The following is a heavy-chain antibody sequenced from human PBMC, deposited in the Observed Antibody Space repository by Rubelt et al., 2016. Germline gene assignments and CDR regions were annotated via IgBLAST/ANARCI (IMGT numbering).Heavy chain of an antibody. Sequence: QVQLVQSGAEVKKPGASVKVSCRASGYTFTGYYIHWVRQAPGQGLEWMGWINPNSGGTNYEKKFQGLVTMPRDTSINTAYRELSRLRSDDTAVYYCARDRLRFEALTMDVWGQGTTVTVSS. CDR3: ARDRLRFEALTMDV. CDR1: GYTFTGYY. CDR2: INPNSGGT. D-gene: IGHD3-3*01. V-gene: IGHV1-2*04. J-gene: IGHJ6*02.